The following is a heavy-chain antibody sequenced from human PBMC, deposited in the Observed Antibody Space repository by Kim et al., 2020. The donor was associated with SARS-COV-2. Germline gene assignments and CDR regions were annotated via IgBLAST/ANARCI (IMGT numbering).Heavy chain of an antibody. D-gene: IGHD4-17*01. J-gene: IGHJ2*01. V-gene: IGHV3-21*01. CDR1: GFTFSSYT. CDR2: ISGTSSYI. CDR3: ARVSTTVISKWYFDL. Sequence: GGSLRLSCAASGFTFSSYTMNWVRQAPGKGLEWVSSISGTSSYIYYADSVKGRFTISRDNAKNTLYLQMNSLRAEDTAVYHCARVSTTVISKWYFDLWGRGTLVTVSS.